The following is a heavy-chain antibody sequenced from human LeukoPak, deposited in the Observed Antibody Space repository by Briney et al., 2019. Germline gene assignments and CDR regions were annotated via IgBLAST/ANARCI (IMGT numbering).Heavy chain of an antibody. J-gene: IGHJ3*01. CDR3: ARDGVFLEWLLLDAFDV. CDR2: ISSSGSTI. V-gene: IGHV3-11*04. CDR1: GFTFSDYY. Sequence: GGSLRLSCAASGFTFSDYYMSWIRQAPGKGLEWVSYISSSGSTIYYADSVKGRFTISRDNAKNSLYLQMNSLRAEDTAVYYCARDGVFLEWLLLDAFDVWGQGTMVTVSS. D-gene: IGHD3-3*01.